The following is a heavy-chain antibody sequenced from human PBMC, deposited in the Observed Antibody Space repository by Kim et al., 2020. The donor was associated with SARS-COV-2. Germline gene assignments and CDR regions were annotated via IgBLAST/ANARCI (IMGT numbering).Heavy chain of an antibody. CDR3: ARDSYYDFWSGYYTGGAYYYGMDV. J-gene: IGHJ6*02. CDR2: ISSSSSYI. D-gene: IGHD3-3*01. Sequence: GGSLRLSCAASGFTFSSYSMNWVRQAPGKGLEWVSSISSSSSYIYYADSVKGRFTISRDNAKNSLYLQMNSLRAEDTAVYYCARDSYYDFWSGYYTGGAYYYGMDVWGQGTTVTVSS. V-gene: IGHV3-21*01. CDR1: GFTFSSYS.